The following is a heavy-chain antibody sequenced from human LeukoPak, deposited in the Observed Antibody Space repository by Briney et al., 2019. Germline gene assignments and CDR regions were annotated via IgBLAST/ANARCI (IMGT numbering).Heavy chain of an antibody. V-gene: IGHV3-21*01. CDR2: ISSSSSYI. CDR3: AKDPDIVEMAFADY. Sequence: GGSLRLSCAASGFTFSSYSMNWVRQAPGKGLEWVSSISSSSSYIYYADSVKGRFTISRDNAKNSLYLQMNSLRAEDTAVYYCAKDPDIVEMAFADYWGQGTLVTVSS. J-gene: IGHJ4*02. CDR1: GFTFSSYS. D-gene: IGHD5-24*01.